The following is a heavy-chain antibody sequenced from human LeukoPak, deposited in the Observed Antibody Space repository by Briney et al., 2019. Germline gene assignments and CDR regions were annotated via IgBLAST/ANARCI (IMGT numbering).Heavy chain of an antibody. J-gene: IGHJ4*02. CDR3: AGRRVLDASFDY. Sequence: PGRSLRRSCAASGFTVSNIYMRWVRQPPGKGVVSVSVIYNGDNTYYVEYVKGRFTISRDNSKNTLFLQMDRLRAEDRAVYYCAGRRVLDASFDYWGQGRLVTVSS. CDR1: GFTVSNIY. CDR2: IYNGDNT. D-gene: IGHD3-16*01. V-gene: IGHV3-66*02.